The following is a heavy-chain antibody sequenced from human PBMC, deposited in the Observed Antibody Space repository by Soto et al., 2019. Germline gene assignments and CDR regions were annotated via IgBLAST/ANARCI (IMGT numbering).Heavy chain of an antibody. J-gene: IGHJ3*02. D-gene: IGHD6-19*01. Sequence: EAQLVESGGGLVQPGGSLRLSCAASGFTFSSYWMTWVRQAPGKGLEWVASIKQDGSQTYYVGSVEGRITISRDNVKDLLYLQMNNLRAEDTAVYYCARDGGQWQWRMRMSDAFDIWGQGTMVTVSS. CDR2: IKQDGSQT. V-gene: IGHV3-7*01. CDR3: ARDGGQWQWRMRMSDAFDI. CDR1: GFTFSSYW.